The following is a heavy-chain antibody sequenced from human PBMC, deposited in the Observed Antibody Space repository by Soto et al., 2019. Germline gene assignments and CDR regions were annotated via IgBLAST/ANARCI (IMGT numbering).Heavy chain of an antibody. CDR2: TYYRSKWYN. J-gene: IGHJ6*02. V-gene: IGHV6-1*01. CDR1: GDSVSSNSAA. D-gene: IGHD6-6*01. CDR3: ARGYSSSPKNYYYYYGMDV. Sequence: SQTLSLTCAISGDSVSSNSAAWNWIRQSPSRGLEWLGRTYYRSKWYNDYAVSVKSRITINPDTSKNQFSLQLNSVTPEDTAVYYCARGYSSSPKNYYYYYGMDVWGQGTTVTVYS.